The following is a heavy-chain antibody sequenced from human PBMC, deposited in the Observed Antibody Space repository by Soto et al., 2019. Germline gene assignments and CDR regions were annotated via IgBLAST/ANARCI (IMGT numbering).Heavy chain of an antibody. CDR1: GFDFSTYS. J-gene: IGHJ6*02. Sequence: QLVESGGGLVQPGGSLRLACKASGFDFSTYSMNWVRQAPGKGLEWIAYVSMDSDTIHYADSVKGRFTISRDDAENSLYLQMNSLRAEDTATYYCARLYYDYVWGQGTTVTVSS. D-gene: IGHD3-3*01. CDR3: ARLYYDYV. V-gene: IGHV3-48*01. CDR2: VSMDSDTI.